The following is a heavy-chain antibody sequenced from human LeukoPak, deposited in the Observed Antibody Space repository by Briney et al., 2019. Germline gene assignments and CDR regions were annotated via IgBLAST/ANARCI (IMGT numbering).Heavy chain of an antibody. J-gene: IGHJ4*02. CDR3: AKDIMGSGPPYYFDY. CDR2: ITWNSGTI. Sequence: PGRSLRLSCAASGFTFDDYAMHWVRRAPGKGLEWVSVITWNSGTISYADSVKGRFTISRNNAKNSLYLQMNSLRAEDTALYYCAKDIMGSGPPYYFDYWGQGTLVTVSS. V-gene: IGHV3-9*01. D-gene: IGHD6-19*01. CDR1: GFTFDDYA.